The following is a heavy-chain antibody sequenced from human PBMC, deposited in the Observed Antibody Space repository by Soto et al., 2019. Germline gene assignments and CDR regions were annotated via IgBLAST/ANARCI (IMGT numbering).Heavy chain of an antibody. CDR3: ARGSLGQEFWFDP. V-gene: IGHV4-38-2*01. J-gene: IGHJ5*02. D-gene: IGHD7-27*01. CDR1: GYSISSGYY. CDR2: IYHSGST. Sequence: PSETLSLTCAVSGYSISSGYYWGWIRQPPGKGLEWIGSIYHSGSTYYNPSLKSRVTISVDTSKNQFSLKLNSVTAADTAVYYCARGSLGQEFWFDPWGQGTLVTVSS.